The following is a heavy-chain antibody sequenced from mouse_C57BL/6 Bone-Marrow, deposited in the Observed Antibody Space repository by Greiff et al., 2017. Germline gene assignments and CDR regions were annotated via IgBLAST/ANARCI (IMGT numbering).Heavy chain of an antibody. CDR2: ISSGGDYI. CDR1: GFTFSSYA. V-gene: IGHV5-9-1*02. Sequence: EVKLMESGEGLVKPGGSLKLSCAASGFTFSSYAMSWVRQTPEKRLEWVAYISSGGDYIYYADTVKGRFTISRDTARNTLYLHMSSLKSEDTAMYCCTAGSYWYFDVGDTGTTVTVSS. CDR3: TAGSYWYFDV. D-gene: IGHD1-1*02. J-gene: IGHJ1*03.